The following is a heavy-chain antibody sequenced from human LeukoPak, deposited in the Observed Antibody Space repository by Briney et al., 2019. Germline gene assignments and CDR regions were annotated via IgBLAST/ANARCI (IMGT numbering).Heavy chain of an antibody. D-gene: IGHD6-19*01. V-gene: IGHV3-30*03. CDR1: GFTFSSNA. Sequence: GGSLRLSCAASGFTFSSNAMHWVRQAPGKGLEWVAVISYDGSNKYYADSVKGRFTISRDSSKNTLYLQMNSLRAEDTAVYYCARVEYSSGWYNYFDYWGQGTLVTVSS. CDR2: ISYDGSNK. CDR3: ARVEYSSGWYNYFDY. J-gene: IGHJ4*02.